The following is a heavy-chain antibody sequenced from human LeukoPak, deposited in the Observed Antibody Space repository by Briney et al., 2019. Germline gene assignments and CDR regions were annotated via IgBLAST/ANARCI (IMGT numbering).Heavy chain of an antibody. CDR2: IYYSGST. V-gene: IGHV4-31*03. CDR1: GGSISSGGYY. CDR3: ARYMTTVTTSWFDP. D-gene: IGHD4-11*01. Sequence: SETLSLTCTVSGGSISSGGYYWSWIRQHPGKGLEWIGYIYYSGSTYYNPSLKSRATISVDTSKNQFSLKLSSVTAADTAVYYCARYMTTVTTSWFDPWGQGTLVTVSS. J-gene: IGHJ5*02.